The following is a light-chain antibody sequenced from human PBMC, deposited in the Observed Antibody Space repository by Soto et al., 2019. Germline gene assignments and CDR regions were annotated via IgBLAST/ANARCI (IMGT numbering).Light chain of an antibody. Sequence: EIVLTQSPATLSLSPGERATLSCRASQTVSSSLAWYQQKPGQAPRLLIYDTSTRATDVPARFSGSGSGTEFTLTIASLQSEDFAVYYCQQYNHWPRMLSFGGGTRVEL. J-gene: IGKJ4*01. CDR1: QTVSSS. V-gene: IGKV3-15*01. CDR3: QQYNHWPRMLS. CDR2: DTS.